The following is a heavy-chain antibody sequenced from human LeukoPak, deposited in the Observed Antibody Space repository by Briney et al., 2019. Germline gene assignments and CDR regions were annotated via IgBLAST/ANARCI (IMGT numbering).Heavy chain of an antibody. CDR2: ISYDGSNK. CDR1: GFTFSSYA. D-gene: IGHD3-22*01. V-gene: IGHV3-30-3*01. CDR3: ARARRLGYYDSSGYLGLDAFDI. Sequence: GGSLRLSCAASGFTFSSYAMHWVRQAPGKGLEWVAVISYDGSNKYYADSVKGRFTISRDNSKNTLYLQMNSLRAEDTAVYYCARARRLGYYDSSGYLGLDAFDIWGQGTMVTVSS. J-gene: IGHJ3*02.